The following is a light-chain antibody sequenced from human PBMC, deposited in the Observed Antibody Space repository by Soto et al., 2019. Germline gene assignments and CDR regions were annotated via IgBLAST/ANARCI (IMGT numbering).Light chain of an antibody. CDR2: GNS. J-gene: IGLJ1*01. Sequence: SVLTQPPSVSGAPGQRVTISCTGNSSNIGAGYDVHWYQQLPGTAPKLLIYGNSNRPSGVPDRFSGSKSGTSASLAITGLQAEDEADYYCQGYDNSLSVRSFGTGTKVTVL. V-gene: IGLV1-40*01. CDR3: QGYDNSLSVRS. CDR1: SSNIGAGYD.